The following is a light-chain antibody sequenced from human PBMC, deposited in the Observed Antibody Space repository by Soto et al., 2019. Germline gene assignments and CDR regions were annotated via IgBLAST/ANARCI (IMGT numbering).Light chain of an antibody. CDR3: AAWDDSLNGLYV. CDR2: SNN. CDR1: SYNIGSNT. V-gene: IGLV1-44*01. J-gene: IGLJ1*01. Sequence: QSVLTQPPSASGTPGQRVTIYCSGSSYNIGSNTVNWYQQLPGTAPKLLIYSNNQRPSGVPDRFSGSKSGTSASLAISGLQSEDEADYYCAAWDDSLNGLYVFGTGTKVTVL.